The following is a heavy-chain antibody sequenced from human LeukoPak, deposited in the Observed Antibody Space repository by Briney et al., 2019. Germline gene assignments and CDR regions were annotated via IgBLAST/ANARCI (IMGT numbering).Heavy chain of an antibody. V-gene: IGHV1-8*01. CDR3: ARTGMGGNVWIDS. CDR2: MNPNSGDT. D-gene: IGHD1-26*01. Sequence: ASVKVSCKASGYTFTNYDINWVQQATGQGLEWMGWMNPNSGDTGYAEKFQGRVTTTRDTSTSTAYMELTSLTSDDTAIFYCARTGMGGNVWIDSWGQGTLVTVSS. CDR1: GYTFTNYD. J-gene: IGHJ5*01.